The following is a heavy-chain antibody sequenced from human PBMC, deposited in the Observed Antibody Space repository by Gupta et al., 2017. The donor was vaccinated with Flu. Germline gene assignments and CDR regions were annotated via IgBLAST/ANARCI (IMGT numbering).Heavy chain of an antibody. CDR1: GGSVGTAGYY. CDR2: IYYRGST. CDR3: ARHSTGGWGWFDP. D-gene: IGHD6-19*01. J-gene: IGHJ5*02. Sequence: QRQLQASGPGLVKPSQTLSLTCTVAGGSVGTAGYYWGWIRQPPGKGLEWIESIYYRGSTYYNPTLKSRVTMSVDTSKNQFSPNLGFVTAADTAVYSYARHSTGGWGWFDPWGPGTLATVFS. V-gene: IGHV4-39*01.